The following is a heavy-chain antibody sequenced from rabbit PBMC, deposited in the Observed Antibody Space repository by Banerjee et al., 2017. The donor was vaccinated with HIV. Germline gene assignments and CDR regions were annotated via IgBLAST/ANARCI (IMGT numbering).Heavy chain of an antibody. CDR3: ATDGAGNAGYGWTDVNL. J-gene: IGHJ4*01. CDR1: GFSFSNSYW. D-gene: IGHD6-1*01. Sequence: QSLEESGGDLVKPGASLTLTCTASGFSFSNSYWICWVRQAPGKGLELIGCIYTGSSDTTWYASWAKGRFTISKTSSTTVTLQMTSLTAADTATYFCATDGAGNAGYGWTDVNLWGPGTLVTVS. V-gene: IGHV1S40*01. CDR2: IYTGSSDTT.